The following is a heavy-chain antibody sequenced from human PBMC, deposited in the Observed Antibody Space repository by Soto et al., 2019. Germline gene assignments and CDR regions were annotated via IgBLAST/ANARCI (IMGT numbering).Heavy chain of an antibody. J-gene: IGHJ4*02. V-gene: IGHV1-46*03. D-gene: IGHD2-2*01. CDR1: GYTFTSYY. Sequence: QVQLVQSGAEVKKPGASVKVSCKASGYTFTSYYMHWVRQAPGQGLEWMGIINPSGGSTSYAQKFQGRVTMTRDTSTSTVYMELSSLRSEDTAVYYCARDRGGDCSSTSCYEYYFDYWGQGTLVTVSS. CDR2: INPSGGST. CDR3: ARDRGGDCSSTSCYEYYFDY.